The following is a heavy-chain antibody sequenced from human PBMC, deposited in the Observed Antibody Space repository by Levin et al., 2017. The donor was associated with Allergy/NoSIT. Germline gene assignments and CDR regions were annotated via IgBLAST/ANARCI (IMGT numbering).Heavy chain of an antibody. D-gene: IGHD2-21*01. V-gene: IGHV3-73*01. J-gene: IGHJ4*02. Sequence: GESLKISCAASGFSFSGSAIHWVRQASGKGLEWVGRIRGKVSGYATAYAASVKGRFTISRDESKNTAYLQMNSLKAEDTAVYYCTRLGDPILSAVTPFDYWGQGTLVTVSS. CDR2: IRGKVSGYAT. CDR1: GFSFSGSA. CDR3: TRLGDPILSAVTPFDY.